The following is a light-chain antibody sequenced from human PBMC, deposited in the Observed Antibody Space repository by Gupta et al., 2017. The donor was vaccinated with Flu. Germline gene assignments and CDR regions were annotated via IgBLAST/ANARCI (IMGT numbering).Light chain of an antibody. CDR1: SSDVGTYNL. CDR3: CSYTTSSTYV. CDR2: EVS. Sequence: QSALTQHASVSGSPGQSLTISCTGTSSDVGTYNLVSWYQQDPGKAPKLIVSEVSKRASGVSNRFSGSKSGNTASLTISGLQAEDEADYYCCSYTTSSTYVFGTGTKVTVL. J-gene: IGLJ1*01. V-gene: IGLV2-23*02.